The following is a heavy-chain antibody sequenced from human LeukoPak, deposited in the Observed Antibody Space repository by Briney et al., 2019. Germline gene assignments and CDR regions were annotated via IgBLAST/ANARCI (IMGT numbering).Heavy chain of an antibody. CDR2: IYYSGTT. CDR3: ASYYDSSSWYSYFDY. CDR1: GGSISSSSYY. J-gene: IGHJ4*02. V-gene: IGHV4-39*01. Sequence: SETLSLTCTVSGGSISSSSYYWGWIRQPPGKGLEWIGRIYYSGTTYYNPSLKSRVTVSVDTSKNQFSLKLSSVTAADTAVYYCASYYDSSSWYSYFDYWGQGTLVTVSS. D-gene: IGHD6-13*01.